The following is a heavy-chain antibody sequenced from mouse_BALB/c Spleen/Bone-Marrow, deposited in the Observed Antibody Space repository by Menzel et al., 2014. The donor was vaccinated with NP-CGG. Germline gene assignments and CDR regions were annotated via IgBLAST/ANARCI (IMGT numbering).Heavy chain of an antibody. D-gene: IGHD1-1*01. V-gene: IGHV5-6-3*01. J-gene: IGHJ1*01. CDR3: ARVYGWYFDV. Sequence: EVMLAESGGGLVQPGGSLKLSCVASGFTFSSYGMSWVRQTPDKRLELVATINNNGGSTYYPDSVKGQFTISRDNAKNTLYLQMSSLKSEDTAMYYCARVYGWYFDVWGAGTTVTVPS. CDR1: GFTFSSYG. CDR2: INNNGGST.